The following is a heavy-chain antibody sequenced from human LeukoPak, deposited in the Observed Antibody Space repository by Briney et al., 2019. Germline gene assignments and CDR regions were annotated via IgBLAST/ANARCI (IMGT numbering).Heavy chain of an antibody. CDR3: AKDQDRSSSWFDY. Sequence: GGSLRLSCVASGFTFSSYAMNWVRQAPGKGLEWVSVITNSGHSTNYADSVKGRFTISRDNSKNTLYLQTNSLRAEDTAVYYCAKDQDRSSSWFDYWGQGTLVIVSS. D-gene: IGHD6-13*01. V-gene: IGHV3-23*01. CDR2: ITNSGHST. CDR1: GFTFSSYA. J-gene: IGHJ4*02.